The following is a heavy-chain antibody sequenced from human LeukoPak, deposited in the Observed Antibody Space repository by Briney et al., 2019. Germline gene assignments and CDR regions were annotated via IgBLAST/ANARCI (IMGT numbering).Heavy chain of an antibody. D-gene: IGHD2-2*02. CDR2: INPNSGGT. V-gene: IGHV1-2*02. CDR1: GYTFTGYY. CDR3: ARDLYCSSTSCYTGDY. Sequence: SVKVSCKASGYTFTGYYMHWVRQAPGQGLEWMGWINPNSGGTNYAQKFQGRVTMTRDTSISTAYMELSRLRSDDTAVYYCARDLYCSSTSCYTGDYWGQGTLVTVSS. J-gene: IGHJ4*02.